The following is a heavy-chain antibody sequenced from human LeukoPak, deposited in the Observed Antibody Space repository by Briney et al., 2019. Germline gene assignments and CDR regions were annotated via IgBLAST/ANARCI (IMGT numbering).Heavy chain of an antibody. Sequence: GGSLRLSCAASGFTFSSYSMNWVRQAPGKGLEWVSVIYSGGSTYYADSVKGRFTISRDNSKNTLYLQMNSLRAEDTAVYYCARDIYGDYGWFDPWGQGTLVTVSS. J-gene: IGHJ5*02. V-gene: IGHV3-53*01. D-gene: IGHD4-17*01. CDR3: ARDIYGDYGWFDP. CDR2: IYSGGST. CDR1: GFTFSSYS.